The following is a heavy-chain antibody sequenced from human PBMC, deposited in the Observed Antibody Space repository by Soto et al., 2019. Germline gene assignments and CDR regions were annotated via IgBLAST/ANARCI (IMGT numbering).Heavy chain of an antibody. D-gene: IGHD2-8*01. V-gene: IGHV4-30-4*01. J-gene: IGHJ3*02. CDR1: GDSISSDNYF. CDR3: PREVNVVALSDAFDI. CDR2: ISNRGTP. Sequence: QVQLQESGPGLVKPSQTLSLICTVSGDSISSDNYFWSWIRQPPGQGLEWIGYISNRGTPYYNPSLKSRVTISLDTSKNRFSLDMYSVTAADTAVYYCPREVNVVALSDAFDIWGQGTMVTVSS.